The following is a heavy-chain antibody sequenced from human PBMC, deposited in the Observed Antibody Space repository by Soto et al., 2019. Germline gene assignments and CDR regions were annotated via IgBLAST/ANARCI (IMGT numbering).Heavy chain of an antibody. CDR2: INHSGST. Sequence: SETLSLTCAVYGGSFSGYYWSWIRQPPGKGLEWIGEINHSGSTNYNPSLKSRVTISVDTSKNQFSLKLSSVTAADTAVYYCARGWKWLAQLPLYHWGQGTLVTVSS. CDR1: GGSFSGYY. CDR3: ARGWKWLAQLPLYH. J-gene: IGHJ4*02. D-gene: IGHD6-19*01. V-gene: IGHV4-34*01.